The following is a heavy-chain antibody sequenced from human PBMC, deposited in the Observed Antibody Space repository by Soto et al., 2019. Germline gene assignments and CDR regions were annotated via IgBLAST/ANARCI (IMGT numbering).Heavy chain of an antibody. CDR2: IYYSGST. CDR1: GGSISSSSYY. CDR3: ARHVGPPCCYYMDV. Sequence: SETLSLTCTVSGGSISSSSYYWGWIRQPPGKGLEWIGSIYYSGSTYYNPSLKSRVTISVDTSKNQFSLKLSSVTAADTAVYYCARHVGPPCCYYMDVWGKGTTVTVSS. D-gene: IGHD2-15*01. J-gene: IGHJ6*03. V-gene: IGHV4-39*01.